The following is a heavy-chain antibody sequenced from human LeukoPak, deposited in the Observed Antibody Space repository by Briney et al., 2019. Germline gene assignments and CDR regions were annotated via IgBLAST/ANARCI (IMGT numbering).Heavy chain of an antibody. CDR2: IIPIFGTA. Sequence: ASVKVSCKASGGTFSSYAISWVRQAPGQGLEWMGGIIPIFGTANYAQKCQGRVTITADESTSTAYMELSSLRSEDTAVYYCARDSPPRPITMVRGVMLGAFDIWGQGTMVTVSS. CDR1: GGTFSSYA. V-gene: IGHV1-69*13. CDR3: ARDSPPRPITMVRGVMLGAFDI. J-gene: IGHJ3*02. D-gene: IGHD3-10*01.